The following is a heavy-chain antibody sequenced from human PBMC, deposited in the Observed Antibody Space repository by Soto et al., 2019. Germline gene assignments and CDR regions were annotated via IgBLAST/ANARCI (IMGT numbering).Heavy chain of an antibody. Sequence: QVQLVESGGGVVQPGRSLRLSCAASGFTFSDYGIHWVRQAPGKGLEWVTIISYDGSNQYYADSVKGRFTISRDNSKNTLYLQMNSLRLEDTGVYYCAKALGELSPESYDHWGQGVLVTVSS. D-gene: IGHD3-16*02. CDR1: GFTFSDYG. CDR2: ISYDGSNQ. CDR3: AKALGELSPESYDH. V-gene: IGHV3-30*18. J-gene: IGHJ4*02.